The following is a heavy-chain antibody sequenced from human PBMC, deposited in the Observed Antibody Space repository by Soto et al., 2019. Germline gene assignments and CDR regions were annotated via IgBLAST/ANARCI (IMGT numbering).Heavy chain of an antibody. CDR2: ISPYNDDT. CDR1: GYTFTSDD. J-gene: IGHJ4*02. CDR3: ARDYSNTWYDY. D-gene: IGHD6-13*01. V-gene: IGHV1-18*01. Sequence: ASVKVSCKASGYTFTSDDINWVRQAPGLGLEWMGWISPYNDDTIYAQSLQGRVAMTTDTSTKIAYMELRSLRSDDTAVYYCARDYSNTWYDYWGQGTLVTVSS.